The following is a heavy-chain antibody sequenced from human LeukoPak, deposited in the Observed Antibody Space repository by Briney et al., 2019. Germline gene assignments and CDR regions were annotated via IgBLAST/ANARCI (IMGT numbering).Heavy chain of an antibody. CDR3: ARVYYGSGSFDY. V-gene: IGHV3-21*01. Sequence: PGGSLRLSCAASGFTFSSYSMNWVRQAPGKGLEWVSSISSSSSYIYYADSVKGRFTISRDNAKNPLYLQMNSLRAEDTAVYYCARVYYGSGSFDYWGQGTLVTVSS. J-gene: IGHJ4*02. CDR2: ISSSSSYI. CDR1: GFTFSSYS. D-gene: IGHD3-10*01.